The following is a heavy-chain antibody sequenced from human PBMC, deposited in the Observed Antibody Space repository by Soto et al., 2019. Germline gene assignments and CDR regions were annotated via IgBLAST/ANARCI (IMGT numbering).Heavy chain of an antibody. Sequence: PGGSLRLSCAASGFTFSSYGMHWVRQAPGKGLEWVAVISYDGSNKYYADSVKGRFTISRDNSKNTLYLQMNSLRAEDTAVYYCAKDRSSGLTPFDYWGQGTLVTLSS. V-gene: IGHV3-30*18. J-gene: IGHJ4*02. D-gene: IGHD6-19*01. CDR2: ISYDGSNK. CDR1: GFTFSSYG. CDR3: AKDRSSGLTPFDY.